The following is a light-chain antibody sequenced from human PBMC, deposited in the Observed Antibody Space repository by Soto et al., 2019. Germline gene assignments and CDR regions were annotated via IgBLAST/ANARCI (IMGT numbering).Light chain of an antibody. Sequence: ETVMTQSPATLSVSPGERATLSCRASQSVRSNLAWYQQKPGQAPRLLIYGASTRATGIPARFSGSGSGTEFTLTLISLQSEDFAVYYCQQYNNWPPYTFGQGTKLEIK. CDR3: QQYNNWPPYT. V-gene: IGKV3-15*01. CDR1: QSVRSN. J-gene: IGKJ2*01. CDR2: GAS.